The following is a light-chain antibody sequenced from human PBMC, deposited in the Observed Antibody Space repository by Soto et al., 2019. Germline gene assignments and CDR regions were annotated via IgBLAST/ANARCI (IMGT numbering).Light chain of an antibody. CDR1: QSVGSN. V-gene: IGKV3-15*01. Sequence: EIVMTQSPATLSVSPGERATLSCRASQSVGSNLAWYQLKPGQAPRLLIYGESTRSTGIPARFSGSGSGTDFTPNISSLQSEDFAIYFCQQYNNWPPDRTFGQGTMVEIK. CDR2: GES. J-gene: IGKJ1*01. CDR3: QQYNNWPPDRT.